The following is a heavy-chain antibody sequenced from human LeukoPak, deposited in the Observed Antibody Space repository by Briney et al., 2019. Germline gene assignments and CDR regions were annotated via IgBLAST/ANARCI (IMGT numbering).Heavy chain of an antibody. Sequence: GGSLRLSCAASGFTFSSYSMNWVRQAPGKGLEWVSSISSSSSYIYYADSVKGRFTISRDNAKNSLYLQMNSLRAEDTAVYYCTTFWPVVVITGIDYWGQGTLVTVSS. CDR1: GFTFSSYS. J-gene: IGHJ4*02. CDR2: ISSSSSYI. CDR3: TTFWPVVVITGIDY. D-gene: IGHD3-22*01. V-gene: IGHV3-21*01.